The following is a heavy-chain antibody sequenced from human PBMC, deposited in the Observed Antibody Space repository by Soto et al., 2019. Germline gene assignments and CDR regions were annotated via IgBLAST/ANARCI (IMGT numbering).Heavy chain of an antibody. J-gene: IGHJ3*02. V-gene: IGHV3-48*01. Sequence: PGGSLGLSCAASGFTFSSYSMNWVRQAPGKGLAWVSYISSSSSTIYYADSVKGRFTISRDNAKNSLYLQLNSLRAEDTSECYCARDMVDCSDGSCLYHHACDIWSQGTMV. CDR3: ARDMVDCSDGSCLYHHACDI. CDR2: ISSSSSTI. D-gene: IGHD2-15*01. CDR1: GFTFSSYS.